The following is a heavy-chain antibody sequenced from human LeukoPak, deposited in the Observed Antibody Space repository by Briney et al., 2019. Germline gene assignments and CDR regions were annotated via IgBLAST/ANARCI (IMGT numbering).Heavy chain of an antibody. CDR1: GYTFTSYG. CDR2: ISAYNGNT. D-gene: IGHD5-18*01. J-gene: IGHJ6*02. CDR3: ARVSLVDTAMVYYYYGMDV. Sequence: ASVKVSCKASGYTFTSYGISWVRQAPGQGLEWMGWISAYNGNTNYAQKFQGRVTITADKSTSTAYMELSSLRSEDTAVYYCARVSLVDTAMVYYYYGMDVWGQGTTVTVSS. V-gene: IGHV1-18*01.